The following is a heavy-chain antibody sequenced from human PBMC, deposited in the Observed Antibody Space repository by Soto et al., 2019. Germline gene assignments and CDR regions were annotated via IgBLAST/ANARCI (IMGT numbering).Heavy chain of an antibody. D-gene: IGHD5-18*01. V-gene: IGHV1-69*13. CDR3: ARSFSLDPAAGIDY. Sequence: SVKVSCKASGGTFSSYAISWVRQAPGQGLEWMGGIIPIFGTANYAQKFQGRVTITADESTSTAYMELSSLRSEDTAVYYCARSFSLDPAAGIDYWGQGTLVTVSS. CDR1: GGTFSSYA. CDR2: IIPIFGTA. J-gene: IGHJ4*02.